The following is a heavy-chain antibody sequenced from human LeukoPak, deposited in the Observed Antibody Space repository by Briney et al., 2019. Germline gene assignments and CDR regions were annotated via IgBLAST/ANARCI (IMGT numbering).Heavy chain of an antibody. CDR1: GFTFSSYA. CDR3: ARTYSSSWYINWFDP. J-gene: IGHJ5*02. CDR2: ISGSGGSA. D-gene: IGHD6-13*01. V-gene: IGHV3-23*01. Sequence: GGSLRLSCAASGFTFSSYAMSWVRQAPGKGLEWVSAISGSGGSAYYADSVKGRFTISRDNSKNTLYLQMNSLRAEDTAVYYCARTYSSSWYINWFDPWGQGTLVTVSS.